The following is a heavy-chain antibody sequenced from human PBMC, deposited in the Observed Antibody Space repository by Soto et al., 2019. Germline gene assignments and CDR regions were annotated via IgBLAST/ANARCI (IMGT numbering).Heavy chain of an antibody. CDR1: GFTFSNFA. Sequence: GGSLRLSCGASGFTFSNFAMSWVRQAPGRGLEWVSGISASGRDIHYADSVKDRFTVSRDNSKNTLYLQMNSLRAEDTAIYYCAKGKTSGWYYFDYWGQGALVTVSS. D-gene: IGHD6-19*01. J-gene: IGHJ4*02. CDR2: ISASGRDI. V-gene: IGHV3-23*01. CDR3: AKGKTSGWYYFDY.